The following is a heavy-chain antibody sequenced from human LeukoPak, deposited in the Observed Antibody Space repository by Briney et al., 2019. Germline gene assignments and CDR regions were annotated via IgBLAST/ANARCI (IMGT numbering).Heavy chain of an antibody. Sequence: SETLSLTCTVSGGSISSYYWGWIRQPPGKGLEWVGSIYYSGSTYYNPSLKSRVTISVDTSKNQFSLKLSSVTAADTAVYYCARPLLWFGEPSHYGMDVWGQGTTVTVSS. CDR1: GGSISSYY. V-gene: IGHV4-39*01. CDR2: IYYSGST. D-gene: IGHD3-10*01. J-gene: IGHJ6*02. CDR3: ARPLLWFGEPSHYGMDV.